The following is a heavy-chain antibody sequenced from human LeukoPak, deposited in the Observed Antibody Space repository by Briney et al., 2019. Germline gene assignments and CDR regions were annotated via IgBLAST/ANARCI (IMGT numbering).Heavy chain of an antibody. D-gene: IGHD2-15*01. V-gene: IGHV4-59*10. CDR2: IYTSGST. CDR1: GGSFSGYY. CDR3: ARGYCSGGSCYVDY. Sequence: SETLSLTCTVYGGSFSGYYWSWIRQPPGKGLEWIGRIYTSGSTNYNPSLKSRVTMSVDTSKNEFSLKLSSVTAADTAVYYCARGYCSGGSCYVDYWGQGTLVTVSS. J-gene: IGHJ4*02.